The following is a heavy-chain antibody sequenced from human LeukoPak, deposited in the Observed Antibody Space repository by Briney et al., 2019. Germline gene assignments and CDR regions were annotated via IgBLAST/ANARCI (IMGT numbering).Heavy chain of an antibody. Sequence: PGGSLRLSCKGSGYSFTSYWIGWVRQMPGKGLEWMGIIYPGDSDTRYSPSFQGQVTISADKSISTAYLQWSSLKASDTAMYYCARLIRYCSGDSCYSVYWYFDYWGQGTLVTVSS. CDR3: ARLIRYCSGDSCYSVYWYFDY. V-gene: IGHV5-51*01. CDR2: IYPGDSDT. J-gene: IGHJ4*02. CDR1: GYSFTSYW. D-gene: IGHD2-15*01.